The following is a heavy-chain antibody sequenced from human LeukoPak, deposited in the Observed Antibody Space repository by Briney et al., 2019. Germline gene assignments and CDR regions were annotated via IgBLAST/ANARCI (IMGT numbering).Heavy chain of an antibody. J-gene: IGHJ4*02. D-gene: IGHD3-22*01. CDR3: AKGSYYDSSGSFYFDY. CDR1: GFMVSSKY. V-gene: IGHV3-53*01. Sequence: GGSLRLSCAVSGFMVSSKYMSWVRQAPGKGLEWVSVIYSGGSTNYADSVRGRFTISRDNSKNTLYVQVNSLGTEDTAAYYCAKGSYYDSSGSFYFDYWGQGTLVTVSS. CDR2: IYSGGST.